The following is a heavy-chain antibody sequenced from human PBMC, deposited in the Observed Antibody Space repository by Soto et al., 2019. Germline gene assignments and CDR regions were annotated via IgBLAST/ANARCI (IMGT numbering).Heavy chain of an antibody. CDR1: GFTFSSYS. CDR3: AREWMGYVDTAFDI. D-gene: IGHD5-18*01. V-gene: IGHV3-21*01. J-gene: IGHJ3*02. CDR2: ISSSSSYI. Sequence: GGSLRLSCAASGFTFSSYSMNWVRQAPGKGLEWVSSISSSSSYIYYADSVKGRFTISRDNAKNSLYLQMNSLRAEDTAVYYCAREWMGYVDTAFDIWGQGTMVTVSS.